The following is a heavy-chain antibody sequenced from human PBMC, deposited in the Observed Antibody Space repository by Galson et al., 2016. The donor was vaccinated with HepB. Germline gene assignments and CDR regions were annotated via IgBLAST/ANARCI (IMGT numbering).Heavy chain of an antibody. CDR2: VPYDGSND. CDR3: ANGGEGGCNSGSCLVNYGLDV. D-gene: IGHD2-15*01. J-gene: IGHJ6*02. V-gene: IGHV3-30*18. Sequence: SLRLPCAASGFIFSRYALHWVRQAPGKGLEWVAAVPYDGSNDYYSQSVLGRFTVSSDKSKHTLSMEVRNLSPEDTAVYFCANGGEGGCNSGSCLVNYGLDVWGQGTTVTVSS. CDR1: GFIFSRYA.